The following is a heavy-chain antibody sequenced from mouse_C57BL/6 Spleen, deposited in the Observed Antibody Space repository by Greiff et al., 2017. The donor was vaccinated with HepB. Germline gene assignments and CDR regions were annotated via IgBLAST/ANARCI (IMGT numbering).Heavy chain of an antibody. V-gene: IGHV1-55*01. D-gene: IGHD1-1*01. J-gene: IGHJ3*01. CDR3: AGGDYLRSIWFAH. CDR1: GYTFTSYW. Sequence: QVQLQQPGAELVKPGASVEMSCKASGYTFTSYWITWVKQRPGQGLEWIGDIYPGSGSTNYNEKFKSKATLTVDTSSSTAYMQLSSLTSEDSAVYYCAGGDYLRSIWFAHWGQGTLVTVSA. CDR2: IYPGSGST.